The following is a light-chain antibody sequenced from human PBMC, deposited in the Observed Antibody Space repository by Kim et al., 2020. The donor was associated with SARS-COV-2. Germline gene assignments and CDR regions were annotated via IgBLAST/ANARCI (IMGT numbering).Light chain of an antibody. CDR3: QTWGAQICV. J-gene: IGLJ3*02. V-gene: IGLV4-69*01. Sequence: QPVLTQSPSASASLGASVKLTCTLSSGHSSYAIAWHQQQPEKGPRYLMEVNSDGSHNKGDGIPDRFSGSSSGAERYLTISSLQSEDEADYYCQTWGAQICVFVGGTQLTVL. CDR1: SGHSSYA. CDR2: VNSDGSH.